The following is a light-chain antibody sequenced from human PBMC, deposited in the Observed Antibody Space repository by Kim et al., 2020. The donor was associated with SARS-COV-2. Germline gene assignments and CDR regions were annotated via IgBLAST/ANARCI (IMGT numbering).Light chain of an antibody. CDR2: RDS. CDR1: NIGSKN. CDR3: QVWDSSTGV. J-gene: IGLJ3*02. V-gene: IGLV3-9*01. Sequence: SYKLTQPLSVSVALGQTARITCGGNNIGSKNVHWYQQKPGQAPVLVIYRDSNRPSGIPERFSGSNSGNTATLTISRAQAGDEADYYCQVWDSSTGVFGGGTQLTVL.